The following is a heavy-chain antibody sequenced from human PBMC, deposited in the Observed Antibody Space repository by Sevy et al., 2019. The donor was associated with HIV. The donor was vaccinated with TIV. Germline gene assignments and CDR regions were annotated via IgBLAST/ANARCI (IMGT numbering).Heavy chain of an antibody. V-gene: IGHV4-4*02. Sequence: SETLSLTCAVSGGSISSSNWWSWVRQPPGKGLEWIGEIYNSGSSNYNPSLKSRVTISVDKSKNQFSLKLSSVTAADTAVYYCASVRYDGSGISPRWESLWGQGTLVAVSS. CDR2: IYNSGSS. CDR1: GGSISSSNW. D-gene: IGHD3-10*01. J-gene: IGHJ4*02. CDR3: ASVRYDGSGISPRWESL.